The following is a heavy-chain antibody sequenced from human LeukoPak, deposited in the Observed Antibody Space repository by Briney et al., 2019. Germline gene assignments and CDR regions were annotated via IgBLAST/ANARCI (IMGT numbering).Heavy chain of an antibody. Sequence: SETLSLTCTVSGASISSYYWSWIRQPPGKGLEWIGYIYYSWTTNYNPSLKSRVTISLDTSKNQFSLKLSSATAADTAVYYCARAGIAAAGTGDYYYMDVWGKGTTVTVSS. CDR3: ARAGIAAAGTGDYYYMDV. CDR1: GASISSYY. J-gene: IGHJ6*03. V-gene: IGHV4-59*01. CDR2: IYYSWTT. D-gene: IGHD6-13*01.